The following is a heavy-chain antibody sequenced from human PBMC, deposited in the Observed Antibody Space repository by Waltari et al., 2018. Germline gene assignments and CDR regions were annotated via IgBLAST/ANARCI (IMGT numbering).Heavy chain of an antibody. J-gene: IGHJ6*03. Sequence: QVQLQESGPGLVKPSETLSLTCTVSGGSISSYYWSWIRPPPGKGLEWTGYIYYSGSTNYNPSLKSRVTISVDTSKNQFSLKLSSVTAADTAVYYCARVVSELGKDSGGWYDYYYYYMDVWGKGTTVTVSS. CDR3: ARVVSELGKDSGGWYDYYYYYMDV. CDR1: GGSISSYY. V-gene: IGHV4-59*01. CDR2: IYYSGST. D-gene: IGHD6-19*01.